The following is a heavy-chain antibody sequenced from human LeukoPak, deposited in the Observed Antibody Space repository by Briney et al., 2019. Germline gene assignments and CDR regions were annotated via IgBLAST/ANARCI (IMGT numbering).Heavy chain of an antibody. J-gene: IGHJ6*03. CDR2: IIPIFGTA. D-gene: IGHD2-15*01. V-gene: IGHV1-69*06. CDR3: ARPRGCGGSCYYYYYMDV. Sequence: ASVKVSCKASGGTFSSYAISWVRQAPGQGLEWMGGIIPIFGTANYAQKFQGRVTITADKSTSTAYMELSSLRSEDTAVYYCARPRGCGGSCYYYYYMDVWGKGTTVTISS. CDR1: GGTFSSYA.